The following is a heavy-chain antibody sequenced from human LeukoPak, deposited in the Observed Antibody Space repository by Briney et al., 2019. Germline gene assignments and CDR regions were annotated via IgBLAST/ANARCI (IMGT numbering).Heavy chain of an antibody. V-gene: IGHV3-21*01. Sequence: PGGSLRLSCAASGFTFSSYSMNWVRQAPGKGLEWVSSIRSSSSYIYYADSVKGRFTISRDNAKSSLYLQMNSLRAEDTAVYYCARDDRRYYYDSSGYYYGYWGQGALVTVSS. CDR1: GFTFSSYS. D-gene: IGHD3-22*01. CDR3: ARDDRRYYYDSSGYYYGY. CDR2: IRSSSSYI. J-gene: IGHJ4*02.